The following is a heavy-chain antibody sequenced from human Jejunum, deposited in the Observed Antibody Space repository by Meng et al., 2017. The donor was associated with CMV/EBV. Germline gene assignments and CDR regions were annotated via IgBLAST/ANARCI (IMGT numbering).Heavy chain of an antibody. D-gene: IGHD6-19*01. V-gene: IGHV3-23*01. CDR1: GFTFSSYA. CDR2: ISGSGGST. CDR3: AKDSAVGGSDYFDS. J-gene: IGHJ4*02. Sequence: GFTFSSYAMSWVRQAPGKGLEWVSAISGSGGSTYYADSVKGRFTISRDNSNNPLSLPLTRLLSPYPAVYYCAKDSAVGGSDYFDSCFQGTLFPFSS.